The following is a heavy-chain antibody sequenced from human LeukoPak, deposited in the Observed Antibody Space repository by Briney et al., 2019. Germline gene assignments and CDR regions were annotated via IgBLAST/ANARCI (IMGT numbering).Heavy chain of an antibody. CDR1: DDSITMYY. V-gene: IGHV4-59*01. CDR3: ARGRVSSSTWYSTYYYYFYMDV. Sequence: PSETLSLTCSVSDDSITMYYWTWIRQPPGKGLEWIGYVDHSGSTNFNPSLNGRVSISRDTTKNLFSLRLRSVTAADTAVYFCARGRVSSSTWYSTYYYYFYMDVWGKGTTVTVSS. CDR2: VDHSGST. J-gene: IGHJ6*03. D-gene: IGHD1-1*01.